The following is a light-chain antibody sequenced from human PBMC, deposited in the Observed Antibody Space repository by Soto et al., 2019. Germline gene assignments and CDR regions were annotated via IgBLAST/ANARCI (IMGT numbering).Light chain of an antibody. CDR1: SSDVGGYNY. Sequence: QSALTQPASVSGSPGQSITFSCTGTSSDVGGYNYVSWYQQHPDKAPKLIIYDVSDRPSGVSNRFSGSKSGNTASLTISGLQAEDEADFYCSSYTSSSTPWVFGGGTKLTVL. V-gene: IGLV2-14*01. CDR3: SSYTSSSTPWV. J-gene: IGLJ3*02. CDR2: DVS.